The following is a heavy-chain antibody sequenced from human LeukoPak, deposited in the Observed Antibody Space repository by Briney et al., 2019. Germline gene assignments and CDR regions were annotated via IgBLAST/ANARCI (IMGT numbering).Heavy chain of an antibody. CDR2: IRFDGSDK. J-gene: IGHJ4*02. V-gene: IGHV3-30*02. Sequence: PGGSLRLSCAASGFTFSSYAMHWVRQAPGKGLEWVAFIRFDGSDKYYAGSVKGRFTISRDNSNNTLYLQMNSLRAEDTAVYYCAKDGGGFSRFDYWGQGTLVTVSS. D-gene: IGHD2-15*01. CDR1: GFTFSSYA. CDR3: AKDGGGFSRFDY.